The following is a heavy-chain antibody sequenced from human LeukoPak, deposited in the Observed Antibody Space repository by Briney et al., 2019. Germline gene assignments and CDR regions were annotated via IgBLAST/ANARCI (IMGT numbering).Heavy chain of an antibody. V-gene: IGHV4-39*01. D-gene: IGHD3-22*01. CDR1: SDSISSSNYY. J-gene: IGHJ1*01. CDR3: ARRRYYDSTGYLD. Sequence: PSETLSLTCTVSSDSISSSNYYWGWVRQPPGKGLEWIGDIYYSGRTYYNSSLKSRLTLSVDTSRNQFSLKLSSVSAPDTAAYYCARRRYYDSTGYLDWGQGTLVSVSP. CDR2: IYYSGRT.